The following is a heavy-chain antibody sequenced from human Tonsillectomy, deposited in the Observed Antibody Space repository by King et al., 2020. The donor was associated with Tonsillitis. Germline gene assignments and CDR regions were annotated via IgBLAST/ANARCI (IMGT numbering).Heavy chain of an antibody. D-gene: IGHD3-9*01. CDR3: ARVTYDILTGYYIDYFDY. Sequence: VQLVESGGGLVKPGGSLRLSCAASGFTFRKYTMHWGRQAPGKGLEWVSSISSGSSYINYADSVRGRFTISRDNAKNSLYLQMNSLRAEDTAVYYCARVTYDILTGYYIDYFDYWGQGTLVTVSS. V-gene: IGHV3-21*06. CDR2: ISSGSSYI. J-gene: IGHJ4*02. CDR1: GFTFRKYT.